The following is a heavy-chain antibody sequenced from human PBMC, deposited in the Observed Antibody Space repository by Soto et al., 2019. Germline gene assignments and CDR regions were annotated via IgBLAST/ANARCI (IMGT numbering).Heavy chain of an antibody. CDR3: ARDPWWYLH. D-gene: IGHD2-15*01. CDR2: ISGGAEGA. V-gene: IGHV3-23*01. Sequence: EVQLLESGGGLVQPGGALRLSCAASGFTFSSHAMSWVRQAPGKGLEWLSSISGGAEGAYYADSVKGRFTISRDNSKNTLYLQMNSLRAEDTAVYYCARDPWWYLHWGQGTLVTVSS. CDR1: GFTFSSHA. J-gene: IGHJ4*02.